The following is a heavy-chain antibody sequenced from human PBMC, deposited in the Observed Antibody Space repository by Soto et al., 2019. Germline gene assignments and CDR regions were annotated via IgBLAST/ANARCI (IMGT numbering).Heavy chain of an antibody. D-gene: IGHD2-2*01. J-gene: IGHJ5*02. V-gene: IGHV4-31*03. CDR1: GGSISSGGYY. CDR3: ARVRGNPLLGWFDP. CDR2: IYHSGTT. Sequence: QVQLQESGPGLVKPSQTLSLTCTVSGGSISSGGYYWSWIRQHPGKGLEWIGYIYHSGTTYYNPSLKSRVNISVDTSKNQFSLKLTSVTAADTAVYYCARVRGNPLLGWFDPWGQGTLVTVSS.